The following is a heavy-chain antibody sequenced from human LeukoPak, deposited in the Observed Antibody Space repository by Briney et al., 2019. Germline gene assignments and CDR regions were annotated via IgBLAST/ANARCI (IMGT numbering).Heavy chain of an antibody. J-gene: IGHJ4*02. CDR2: IKQDGSLE. D-gene: IGHD2-21*01. V-gene: IGHV3-7*01. CDR3: ARRTGVIDS. Sequence: GGSLRLSCVASGFTFENYWMHWVRQAPGKGPEWVANIKQDGSLEHYMDSVKGRFTISRDNAKNSLILQMDSLRAEDTAVYYCARRTGVIDSWGQGTLVTVSS. CDR1: GFTFENYW.